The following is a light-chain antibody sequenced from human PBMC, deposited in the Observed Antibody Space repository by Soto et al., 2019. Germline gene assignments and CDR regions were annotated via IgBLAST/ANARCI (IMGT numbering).Light chain of an antibody. V-gene: IGKV3-20*01. CDR1: ETVRDY. CDR3: QQYDTSPYT. J-gene: IGKJ2*01. CDR2: GAS. Sequence: EIVLTQSPETLSFSPGEGVTLSCRASETVRDYLAWHQQQPGQAPRLLIFGASTRASGNPDRLSGSESGTYLTIPVTRLEADDFEVYYYQQYDTSPYTFGQPTKLEIK.